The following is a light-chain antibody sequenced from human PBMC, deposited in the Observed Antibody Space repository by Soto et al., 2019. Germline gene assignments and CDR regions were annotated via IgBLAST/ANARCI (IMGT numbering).Light chain of an antibody. CDR1: QSVSDNY. CDR2: GAS. J-gene: IGKJ4*01. Sequence: EIVLTQSPGALSLSPGERATLSCRASQSVSDNYLAWYQQKPGQAPMLLIYGASTRATGLPDRFSGSGSGTAVPILIRRRVPEDFAVYYCQQYGGSPRVIFGGGTKVEIK. V-gene: IGKV3-20*01. CDR3: QQYGGSPRVI.